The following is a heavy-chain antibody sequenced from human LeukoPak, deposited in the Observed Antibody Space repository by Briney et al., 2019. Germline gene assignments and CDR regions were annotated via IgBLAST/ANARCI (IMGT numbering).Heavy chain of an antibody. CDR1: GFTFSSYG. Sequence: QSGGSLRVSCAASGFTFSSYGMHWVRQAPGKGLEWVAVISYDGSNKYYADSVKGRFTISRNNSKNTLYLQMNSLRAQDTAVYYCAKFYGGNSLSAFDIWGQGTMVTVSS. J-gene: IGHJ3*02. V-gene: IGHV3-30*18. CDR2: ISYDGSNK. CDR3: AKFYGGNSLSAFDI. D-gene: IGHD4-23*01.